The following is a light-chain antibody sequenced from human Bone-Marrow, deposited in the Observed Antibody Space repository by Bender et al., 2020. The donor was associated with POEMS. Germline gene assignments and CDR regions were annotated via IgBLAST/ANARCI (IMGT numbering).Light chain of an antibody. CDR1: ALPKQY. V-gene: IGLV3-25*03. CDR3: QSADTSGTHVI. Sequence: SYELTQPPSVSVSPGLTARITCPGDALPKQYAYWYQQRPGRAPVLVIYKDSERPSGIPARFSGSSSGTAVTLIISGVQAEDEADYYCQSADTSGTHVIFGGGTKLSDL. CDR2: KDS. J-gene: IGLJ2*01.